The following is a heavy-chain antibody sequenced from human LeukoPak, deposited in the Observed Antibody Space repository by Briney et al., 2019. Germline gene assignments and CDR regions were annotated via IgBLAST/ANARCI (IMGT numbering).Heavy chain of an antibody. CDR2: IYYNGST. V-gene: IGHV4-59*08. J-gene: IGHJ5*02. CDR3: ARRPFIAAAGTGWFDP. D-gene: IGHD6-13*01. Sequence: KASETLSLTCTVSGGSISSYSWSWIRQPPGKGLDWIGYIYYNGSTNYNPSLKSRVTISVDTSKNQFSLKLSSVTAADTAVYYCARRPFIAAAGTGWFDPWGQGTLVTVSS. CDR1: GGSISSYS.